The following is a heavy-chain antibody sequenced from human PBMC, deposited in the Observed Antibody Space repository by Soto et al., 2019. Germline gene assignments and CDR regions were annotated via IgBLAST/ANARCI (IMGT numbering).Heavy chain of an antibody. CDR1: GASISGFY. V-gene: IGHV4-4*07. CDR2: IYATVTT. J-gene: IGHJ5*02. CDR3: VRDGTKTLRDWFAA. Sequence: PSETLSLTCTVSGASISGFYWSWIRKSAGKGLEWIGRIYATVTTDYNPSLKSRVMMSVDTSKKQFSLKLRSVTAADTAVYYCVRDGTKTLRDWFAAWGQG. D-gene: IGHD1-1*01.